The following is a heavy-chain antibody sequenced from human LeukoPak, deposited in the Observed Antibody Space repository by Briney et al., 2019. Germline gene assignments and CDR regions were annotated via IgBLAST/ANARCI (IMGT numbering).Heavy chain of an antibody. D-gene: IGHD1-20*01. CDR1: GGSFSGYY. V-gene: IGHV4-34*01. CDR2: INHSGST. CDR3: ARGGTYNWNGSPGMDV. Sequence: SETLSLTCAVYGGSFSGYYWSWIRQPPGKGLEWIGEINHSGSTNYNPSLKSRVTISVDASKNQFSLKLSSVTAADTAVYYCARGGTYNWNGSPGMDVWGQGTTVTVSS. J-gene: IGHJ6*02.